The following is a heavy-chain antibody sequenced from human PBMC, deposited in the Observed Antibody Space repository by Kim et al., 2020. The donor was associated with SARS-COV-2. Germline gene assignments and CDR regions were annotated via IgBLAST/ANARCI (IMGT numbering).Heavy chain of an antibody. CDR3: AKDELGYCSSTSCYPPYYFDY. CDR1: GFTFSSYA. Sequence: GGSLRLSCAASGFTFSSYAMSWVRQAPGKGLEWVSAISGSGGSTYYADSVKGRFTISRDNSKNTLYLQMNSLRAEDTAVYYCAKDELGYCSSTSCYPPYYFDYWGQGTLVTVSS. D-gene: IGHD2-2*01. CDR2: ISGSGGST. V-gene: IGHV3-23*01. J-gene: IGHJ4*02.